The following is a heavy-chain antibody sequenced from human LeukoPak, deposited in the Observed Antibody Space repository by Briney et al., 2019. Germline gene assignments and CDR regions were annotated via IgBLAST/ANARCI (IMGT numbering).Heavy chain of an antibody. J-gene: IGHJ4*02. CDR2: ISGSGGST. D-gene: IGHD5-18*01. Sequence: PGGSLRLSCAASGFTFSSYAMSWVRQAPGKGPEWVSAISGSGGSTYYADSVKGRFTISRDNSKNTLYLQMNSLRAEDTAVYYCAKEGGYSYGSPVFDYWGQGTLVTVSS. V-gene: IGHV3-23*01. CDR3: AKEGGYSYGSPVFDY. CDR1: GFTFSSYA.